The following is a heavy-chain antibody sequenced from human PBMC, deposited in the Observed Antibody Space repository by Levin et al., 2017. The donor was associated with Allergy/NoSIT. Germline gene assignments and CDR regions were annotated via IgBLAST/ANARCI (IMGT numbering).Heavy chain of an antibody. V-gene: IGHV3-74*01. CDR2: INSDGSST. CDR1: GFTFSSYW. Sequence: GGSLRLSCAASGFTFSSYWMHWVRQAPGKGLVWVSHINSDGSSTNYADSVKGRFTISRDNAKNTLYLQMNSLRAEDTAVYYCAREGLQKYDMDVWGQGTTVTVSS. CDR3: AREGLQKYDMDV. J-gene: IGHJ6*02.